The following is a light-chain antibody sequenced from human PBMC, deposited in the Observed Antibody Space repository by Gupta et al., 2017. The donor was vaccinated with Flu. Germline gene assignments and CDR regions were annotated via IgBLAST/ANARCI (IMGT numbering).Light chain of an antibody. J-gene: IGKJ3*01. CDR3: MQALQPLFT. CDR2: LGS. V-gene: IGKV2-28*01. Sequence: DIVMTQSPLSLPVTPGEPASISCRSSQSLLHSNGYNYLDWYVQKPGQSPQILIFLGSNRASGVPDRFSGSGSGTDFTLKISRVEPEDVGVYYCMQALQPLFTFGPGTKVDIK. CDR1: QSLLHSNGYNY.